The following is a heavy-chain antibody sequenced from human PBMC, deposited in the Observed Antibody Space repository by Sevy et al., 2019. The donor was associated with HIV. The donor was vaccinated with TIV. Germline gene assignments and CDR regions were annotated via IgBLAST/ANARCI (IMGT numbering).Heavy chain of an antibody. V-gene: IGHV3-49*03. Sequence: GGSVRLSCTGSGFTFGDYAMSWFRQAPGMGLEWVGFIRRKDYGGATEYAAAVKGRFTISRDDSKSIADLQMNSLKNEDTAVYYCTRDYYYDSSGYSDYWGQGTLVTVSS. CDR3: TRDYYYDSSGYSDY. D-gene: IGHD3-22*01. CDR1: GFTFGDYA. J-gene: IGHJ4*02. CDR2: IRRKDYGGAT.